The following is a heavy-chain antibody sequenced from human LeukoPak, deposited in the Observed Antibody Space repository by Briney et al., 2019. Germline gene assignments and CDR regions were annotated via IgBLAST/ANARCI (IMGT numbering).Heavy chain of an antibody. V-gene: IGHV3-30*18. CDR3: AKAGPGGNAFDI. CDR2: ITNDGSNK. D-gene: IGHD1-1*01. CDR1: GFTFSSYG. J-gene: IGHJ3*02. Sequence: ALRLSCAASGFTFSSYGMHWVRQAPGKGLEWVAVITNDGSNKYYADSVKGRFTISRNNSKNTLYLQMNSLRAWDTAVYYCAKAGPGGNAFDIWSQGTLVTVSA.